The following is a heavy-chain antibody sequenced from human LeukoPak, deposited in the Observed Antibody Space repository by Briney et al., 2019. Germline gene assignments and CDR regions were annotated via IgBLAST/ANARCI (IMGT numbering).Heavy chain of an antibody. CDR2: VNHSGST. J-gene: IGHJ6*02. CDR1: GGSFSGYY. V-gene: IGHV4-34*01. CDR3: ARVEVTRPYYYYYGMDV. Sequence: SETLSLTCALYGGSFSGYYWSWIRQPPGKGLEWIGEVNHSGSTNYNPSLKSRVTISVDTSKNQFSLKLSSVTAADTAVYYCARVEVTRPYYYYYGMDVWGQGTTVTVSS. D-gene: IGHD4-11*01.